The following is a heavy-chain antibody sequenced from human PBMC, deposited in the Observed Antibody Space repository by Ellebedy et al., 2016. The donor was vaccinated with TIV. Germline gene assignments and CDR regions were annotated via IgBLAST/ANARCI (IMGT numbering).Heavy chain of an antibody. CDR2: INPDGSAT. Sequence: GESLKISXAASGFTFSNYWMHWVRQAPGKGLVWVSHINPDGSATAYADSVQGRFTVSRDNAKNTLYLQMDSLRDEDTAVYYCGKRLDLWGRGTLVTVSS. CDR3: GKRLDL. J-gene: IGHJ2*01. V-gene: IGHV3-74*01. CDR1: GFTFSNYW.